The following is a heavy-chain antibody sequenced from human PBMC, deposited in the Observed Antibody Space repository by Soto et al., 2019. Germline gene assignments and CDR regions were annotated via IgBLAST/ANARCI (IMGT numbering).Heavy chain of an antibody. CDR1: GGSFSGYY. D-gene: IGHD3-10*01. J-gene: IGHJ6*02. Sequence: QVQLQQWGAGLLKPSETLSLTCAVYGGSFSGYYWSWIRQPPGKGLEWIGEINHSGSTNYNPSLKGRVTISVDTSKNQFSLKLSSVTAADTAVYYCARGPLRFRAGGMDVWGQGTTVTVSS. CDR3: ARGPLRFRAGGMDV. CDR2: INHSGST. V-gene: IGHV4-34*01.